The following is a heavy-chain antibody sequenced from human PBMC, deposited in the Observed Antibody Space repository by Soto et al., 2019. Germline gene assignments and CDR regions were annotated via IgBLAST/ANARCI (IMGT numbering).Heavy chain of an antibody. Sequence: QITLKESGPTLVKPKQTLTLTCTFSGFSLSSPAVGVNWIRQPPGKALEWLALIYWNDNNQYSPSLRSRLTITKDTSKNQVVLTMTNVDPADTATYYCAHGSGWLSDYWGQGTLVTLSS. CDR2: IYWNDNN. CDR3: AHGSGWLSDY. J-gene: IGHJ4*02. V-gene: IGHV2-5*01. D-gene: IGHD6-19*01. CDR1: GFSLSSPAVG.